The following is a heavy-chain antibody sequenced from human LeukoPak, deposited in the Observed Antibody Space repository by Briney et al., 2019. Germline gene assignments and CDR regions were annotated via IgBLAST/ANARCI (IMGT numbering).Heavy chain of an antibody. CDR3: ARDLYGDYGFDT. CDR1: GFNFDDYG. D-gene: IGHD4-17*01. J-gene: IGHJ3*02. CDR2: SNWNGGNT. V-gene: IGHV3-20*04. Sequence: GGSLRLSCAASGFNFDDYGMSWVRQAPGKGLEWVSGSNWNGGNTGHADSVKGRFTVSRDNARKSLFLQMNSLRVEDTALYYCARDLYGDYGFDTWGQGTLVTVSS.